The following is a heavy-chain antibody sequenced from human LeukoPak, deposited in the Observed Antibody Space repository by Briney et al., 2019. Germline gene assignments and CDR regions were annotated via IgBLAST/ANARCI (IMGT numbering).Heavy chain of an antibody. CDR3: AREAGQWGWFDP. V-gene: IGHV4-59*01. J-gene: IGHJ5*02. Sequence: PSETLSLTCTVSGGSISSYYWSWIRQPPGKGLEWIGYIYYSGSTNYNPSLKSRVTISVDTSKNQFSLKLSSVTAADTAVYYCAREAGQWGWFDPWGQGTLVTVSS. CDR1: GGSISSYY. CDR2: IYYSGST. D-gene: IGHD1-26*01.